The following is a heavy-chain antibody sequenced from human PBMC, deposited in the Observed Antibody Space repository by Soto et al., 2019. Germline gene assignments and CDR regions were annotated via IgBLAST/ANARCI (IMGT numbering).Heavy chain of an antibody. V-gene: IGHV3-23*01. Sequence: EVQLLESGGGLVQPGGSLRLSCAASGFTFSSYAMSWVRQAPGKGLEWVSAIRGSGGSTYYADSVKGRFTISRDNSKNTLYLQMNSLRAEDTAVYYCAKLSGKVNYYYYGMDVWGQGTTVTVSS. CDR3: AKLSGKVNYYYYGMDV. CDR1: GFTFSSYA. J-gene: IGHJ6*02. CDR2: IRGSGGST.